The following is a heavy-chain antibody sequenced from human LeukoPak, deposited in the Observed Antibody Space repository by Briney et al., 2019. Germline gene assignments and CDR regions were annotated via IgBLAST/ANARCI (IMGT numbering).Heavy chain of an antibody. Sequence: GGSLRLSCAASGFTFSSYSMNWVRQAPGKGLEWVSSISSSSSYIYYADSVKGRFTISRDNAKNSLYLQMNSLRAEDTAVYYCVRGIRGTSGVFDYWDQGTLVTVSS. CDR1: GFTFSSYS. D-gene: IGHD1-7*01. CDR2: ISSSSSYI. CDR3: VRGIRGTSGVFDY. V-gene: IGHV3-21*01. J-gene: IGHJ4*02.